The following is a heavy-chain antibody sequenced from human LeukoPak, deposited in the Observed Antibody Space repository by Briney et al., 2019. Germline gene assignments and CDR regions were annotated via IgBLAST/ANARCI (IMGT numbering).Heavy chain of an antibody. CDR3: ARDDGDYGAFDY. J-gene: IGHJ4*02. Sequence: PSETLSLTCAVYGGSFGGYYWSWIRQPPGKGLEWIGEINHSGSTNYNPSLKSRVTISVDTSKNQFSLKLSSVTAADTAVYYCARDDGDYGAFDYWGQGTLVTVSS. V-gene: IGHV4-34*01. D-gene: IGHD4-17*01. CDR2: INHSGST. CDR1: GGSFGGYY.